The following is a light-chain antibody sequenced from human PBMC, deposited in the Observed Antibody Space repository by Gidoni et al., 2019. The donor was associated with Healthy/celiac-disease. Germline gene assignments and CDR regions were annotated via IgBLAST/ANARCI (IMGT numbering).Light chain of an antibody. CDR1: QSISSY. Sequence: DIHMTQSPSSLSASVVDRVTNTCRASQSISSYLNWYQQKPGKAPKLLIYAASSLQSGVPSRFSGSGSGTDFTLTISSLQPEDFATYYCQQSYSTPWTFGQGTKVEIK. V-gene: IGKV1-39*01. CDR3: QQSYSTPWT. J-gene: IGKJ1*01. CDR2: AAS.